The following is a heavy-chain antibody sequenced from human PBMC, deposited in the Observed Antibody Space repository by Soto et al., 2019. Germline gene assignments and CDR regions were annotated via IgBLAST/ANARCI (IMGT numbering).Heavy chain of an antibody. J-gene: IGHJ5*02. Sequence: SETLSLTCIVSGGSISEKYWNWVRQPPGKGLEWIGLIFANGHTDYNPSLKSRVTMSVDASKNQFSLRLTSMTAADTAVYYCVASLAASGLNWLDPWGQGTLVTVSS. V-gene: IGHV4-4*07. D-gene: IGHD6-13*01. CDR1: GGSISEKY. CDR3: VASLAASGLNWLDP. CDR2: IFANGHT.